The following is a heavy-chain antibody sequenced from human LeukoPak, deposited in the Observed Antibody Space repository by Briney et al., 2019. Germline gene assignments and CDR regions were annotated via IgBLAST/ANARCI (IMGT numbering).Heavy chain of an antibody. Sequence: PGGSLRLSCAASGFTFSSYAIHWVRQAPGKGLEWVAVISYDGSNKYYADSVKGRFTISRDNSKNTLYLQMNSLRADDTAVYYCAGDGVTTQLLRINYFDYWGQGTLVTVSS. CDR3: AGDGVTTQLLRINYFDY. J-gene: IGHJ4*02. CDR1: GFTFSSYA. V-gene: IGHV3-30*04. D-gene: IGHD3-22*01. CDR2: ISYDGSNK.